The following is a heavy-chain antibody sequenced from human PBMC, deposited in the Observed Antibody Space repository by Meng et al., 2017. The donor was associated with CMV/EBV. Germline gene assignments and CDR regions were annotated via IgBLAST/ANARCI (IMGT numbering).Heavy chain of an antibody. D-gene: IGHD3-10*01. CDR1: GGSFSGYY. CDR2: INHSGST. V-gene: IGHV4-34*01. Sequence: QVQLPQWRAGLLKTSEPLSLTCAVYGGSFSGYYWSWIRQPPGKGLEWIGEINHSGSTNYNPSLKSRVTISVDTSKNQFSLKLSSVTAADTAVYYCARESMVRGEDWGQGTLVTVSS. J-gene: IGHJ4*02. CDR3: ARESMVRGED.